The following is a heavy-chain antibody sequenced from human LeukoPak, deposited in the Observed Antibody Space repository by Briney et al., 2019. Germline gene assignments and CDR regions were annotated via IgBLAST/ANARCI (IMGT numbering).Heavy chain of an antibody. CDR2: ISDSGGST. V-gene: IGHV3-64D*09. J-gene: IGHJ6*02. CDR3: VRGYSFGPYGMDV. Sequence: GGSLRLSCSASGFPFRSYAMHWVRQAPGKGLEYVSAISDSGGSTSYADSVKGRFTISRDNSKNTLYLQMSSLRAEDTAVYFCVRGYSFGPYGMDVWGQGTTVTVSS. CDR1: GFPFRSYA. D-gene: IGHD2-15*01.